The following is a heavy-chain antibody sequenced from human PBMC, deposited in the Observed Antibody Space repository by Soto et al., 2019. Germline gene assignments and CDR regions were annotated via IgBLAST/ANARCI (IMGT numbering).Heavy chain of an antibody. CDR1: GYTFTSYG. CDR3: PRDLLAAAGTHGY. D-gene: IGHD6-13*01. V-gene: IGHV1-18*01. J-gene: IGHJ4*02. Sequence: QVQLVRSGAEVKKPGASVKVSCKASGYTFTSYGSSWGRQAPGQGLEWMGWISAYNGNTSYAQRLQGRVTRTTDTSTSTAYVERRSLRSDDTAVYYCPRDLLAAAGTHGYWGQGTLVTVSS. CDR2: ISAYNGNT.